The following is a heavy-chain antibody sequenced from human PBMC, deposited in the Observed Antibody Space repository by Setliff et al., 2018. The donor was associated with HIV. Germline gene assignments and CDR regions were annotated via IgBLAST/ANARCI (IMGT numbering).Heavy chain of an antibody. Sequence: SETLSLTCAVSGGSISSRNWWSWVRQPPGKGLEWIGEIYHSGSTNYNPSLKSRVTISVGKSKNQFSLKLISVTAADTAVYYCARRADWFDLWGQGTLVTVSS. V-gene: IGHV4-4*02. CDR3: ARRADWFDL. CDR2: IYHSGST. J-gene: IGHJ5*02. CDR1: GGSISSRNW.